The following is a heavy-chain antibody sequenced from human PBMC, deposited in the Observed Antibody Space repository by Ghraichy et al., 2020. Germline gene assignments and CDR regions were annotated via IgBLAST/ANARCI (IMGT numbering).Heavy chain of an antibody. J-gene: IGHJ4*02. CDR2: IYYSGST. V-gene: IGHV4-59*01. CDR1: GGSISSYY. Sequence: SETLSLTCTVSGGSISSYYWSWIRQPPGKGLEWIGYIYYSGSTNYNPSLKSRVTISVDTSKNQFSLKLSSVTAADTAVYYCARGKYGSGTPLIDYWGQGTLVTVSS. D-gene: IGHD3-10*01. CDR3: ARGKYGSGTPLIDY.